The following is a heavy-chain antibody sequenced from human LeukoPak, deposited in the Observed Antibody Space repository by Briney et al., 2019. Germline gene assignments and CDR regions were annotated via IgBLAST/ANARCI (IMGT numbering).Heavy chain of an antibody. D-gene: IGHD5-24*01. V-gene: IGHV4-31*03. CDR2: IYYSGST. CDR3: ARGRPERWLHPQPIDY. J-gene: IGHJ4*02. CDR1: GGSISSGGYY. Sequence: PSQTLSLTCTVSGGSISSGGYYWSWIRQHPGKGLEWIVYIYYSGSTYYNPSLKSRVTISVDTSKNQFSLKLSSVTAADTAVYYCARGRPERWLHPQPIDYWGQGTLVTVSS.